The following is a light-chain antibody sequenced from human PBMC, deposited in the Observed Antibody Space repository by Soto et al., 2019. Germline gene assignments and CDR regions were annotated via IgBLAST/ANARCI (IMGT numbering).Light chain of an antibody. V-gene: IGKV3-20*01. CDR1: QSISSSF. CDR3: QQCGSSPET. J-gene: IGKJ1*01. CDR2: GAS. Sequence: DIVLTQSPGTLSLSPGQRATLSCRASQSISSSFLAWYQQKPGQAPRLLIYGASSRATGIPDRFSGSGSGTDFTLTISGLEPEDFAVYYCQQCGSSPETFGQGTKV.